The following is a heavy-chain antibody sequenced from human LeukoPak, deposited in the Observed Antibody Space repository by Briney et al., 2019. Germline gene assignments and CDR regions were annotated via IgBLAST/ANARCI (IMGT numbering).Heavy chain of an antibody. CDR2: IYYSGST. CDR3: ARSELLTGYYLDY. D-gene: IGHD3-9*01. CDR1: GGSISSYY. V-gene: IGHV4-59*12. Sequence: SETLSLTCTVSGGSISSYYWSWIRRPPGKGLEWIGYIYYSGSTNYNPSLKSRVTISVDTSKNQFSLKLSSVTAADTAVYYCARSELLTGYYLDYWGQGTLVTVSS. J-gene: IGHJ4*02.